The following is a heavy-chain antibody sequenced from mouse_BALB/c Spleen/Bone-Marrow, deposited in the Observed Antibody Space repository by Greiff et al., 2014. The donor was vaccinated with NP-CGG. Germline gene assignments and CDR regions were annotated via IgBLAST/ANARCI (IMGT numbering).Heavy chain of an antibody. Sequence: VPLEESGPELVKPGGSVKISCQASGYSFTGYYMHWGEQSHVKSLEGVGRINPYNGATSYNQNFKDKASLTIDKSSSTAYMEVHSLTSEDSAVYYCAREGGLVPDYFDYWGQGTTLTVSS. CDR2: INPYNGAT. J-gene: IGHJ2*01. CDR3: AREGGLVPDYFDY. V-gene: IGHV1-34*02. CDR1: GYSFTGYY. D-gene: IGHD6-2*01.